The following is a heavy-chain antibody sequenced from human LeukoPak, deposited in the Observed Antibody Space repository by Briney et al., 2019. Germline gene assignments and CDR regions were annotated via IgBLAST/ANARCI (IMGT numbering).Heavy chain of an antibody. CDR1: GFTFSTYW. Sequence: PGGSLRLSCAASGFTFSTYWMHWVRQAPGKGLVWVSRINTDDSTMYADSVKGRFTISRDNAKNTLYLQMNSLRAEDTAVYYCARAWGIGGYYDSSGYYLFDYWGQGALVTVSS. D-gene: IGHD3-22*01. CDR2: INTDDST. CDR3: ARAWGIGGYYDSSGYYLFDY. V-gene: IGHV3-74*03. J-gene: IGHJ4*02.